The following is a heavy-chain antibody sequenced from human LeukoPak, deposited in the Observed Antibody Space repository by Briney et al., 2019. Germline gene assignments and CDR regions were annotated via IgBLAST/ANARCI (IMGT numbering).Heavy chain of an antibody. CDR1: GFTFSNYW. V-gene: IGHV3-7*01. J-gene: IGHJ4*02. CDR2: LNQDGSEK. Sequence: PGGSLRLSCAAAGFTFSNYWMNWVRQAPGKGLEWVANLNQDGSEKYYVDSVKGRFTISRDNAKNSLYLQMNSLRAEDTAVYYCARDLGYYYDSSGPLDYWGQGTLVTVSS. D-gene: IGHD3-22*01. CDR3: ARDLGYYYDSSGPLDY.